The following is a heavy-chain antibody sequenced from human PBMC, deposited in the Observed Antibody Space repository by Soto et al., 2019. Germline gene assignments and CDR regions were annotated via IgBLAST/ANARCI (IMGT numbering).Heavy chain of an antibody. Sequence: QVQLQESGPGLVKPSETLSLTCTVSGDSISRYYWSWIRLSPGKGLEWIGYIYYSGETNYNPSVKSRVTISVERTKNQFSLKLRSVTAADTAVYYCARDQGGEFLKGSGMDVWGQGTTVTVSS. D-gene: IGHD3-10*01. CDR2: IYYSGET. V-gene: IGHV4-59*01. CDR3: ARDQGGEFLKGSGMDV. J-gene: IGHJ6*02. CDR1: GDSISRYY.